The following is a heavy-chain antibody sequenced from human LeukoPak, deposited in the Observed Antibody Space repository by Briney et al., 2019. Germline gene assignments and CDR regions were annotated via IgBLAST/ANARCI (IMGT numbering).Heavy chain of an antibody. D-gene: IGHD3-9*01. CDR1: GGSISSYY. Sequence: SETLPLTCTVSGGSISSYYWSWIRQPAGKGLEWIGRIYTSGSTNYNPSLKSRVTMSVDTSKNQFSLKLSSVTAADTAVYYYARARLRYFDWFDDAFDIWGQGTMVTVSS. CDR3: ARARLRYFDWFDDAFDI. CDR2: IYTSGST. V-gene: IGHV4-4*07. J-gene: IGHJ3*02.